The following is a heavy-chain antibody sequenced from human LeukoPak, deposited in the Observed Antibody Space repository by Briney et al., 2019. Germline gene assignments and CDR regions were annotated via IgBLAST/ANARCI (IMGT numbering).Heavy chain of an antibody. Sequence: GGSLRLSCAASGFTFSSYWMSWVRQAPGKGLEWVANIKQDGSEKYYVDSVKGRFTISRDNAKNSLFLQMNSLRAEDTAVYYCARVKWDTGGDAELLDYWGQGTLVTVSS. CDR3: ARVKWDTGGDAELLDY. V-gene: IGHV3-7*01. J-gene: IGHJ4*02. CDR1: GFTFSSYW. CDR2: IKQDGSEK. D-gene: IGHD1-26*01.